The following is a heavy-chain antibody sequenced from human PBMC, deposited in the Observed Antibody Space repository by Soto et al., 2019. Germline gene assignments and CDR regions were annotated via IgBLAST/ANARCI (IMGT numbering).Heavy chain of an antibody. Sequence: PGESLKISCKGSGYSSTSYWIGCVRQMPGKGLEGMGIIYPGDSDTRYSPSFQGQVTISADKSISTAYLKWSSLKASDTAMYYCATAYGSGSYYHGPIDYWAQGTLVTVSS. CDR1: GYSSTSYW. CDR3: ATAYGSGSYYHGPIDY. V-gene: IGHV5-51*01. J-gene: IGHJ4*02. CDR2: IYPGDSDT. D-gene: IGHD3-10*01.